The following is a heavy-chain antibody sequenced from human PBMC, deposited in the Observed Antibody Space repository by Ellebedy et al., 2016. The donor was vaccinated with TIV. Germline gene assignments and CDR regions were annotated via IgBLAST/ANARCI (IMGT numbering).Heavy chain of an antibody. CDR2: INSGNGNT. CDR3: ARGPIVVINGMDAFDI. Sequence: AASVKVSCKASGYTFNRYAIHWVRQAPGQGLEWVGWINSGNGNTKYSEKLQGRVTITRDTSASTAYMELSSLRSEDTAVYFCARGPIVVINGMDAFDIWGQGTTVTVSS. V-gene: IGHV1-3*01. J-gene: IGHJ3*02. D-gene: IGHD3-22*01. CDR1: GYTFNRYA.